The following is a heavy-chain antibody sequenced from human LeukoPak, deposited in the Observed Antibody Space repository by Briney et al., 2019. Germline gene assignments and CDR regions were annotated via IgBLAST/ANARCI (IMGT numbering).Heavy chain of an antibody. D-gene: IGHD6-19*01. J-gene: IGHJ4*02. V-gene: IGHV3-30*18. CDR3: AKVRGPGEVSGWYYFDS. CDR2: ISYDGSNR. CDR1: GFTFSSYG. Sequence: GGSLRLSCVASGFTFSSYGMHWVRQAPGKGLDWEAFISYDGSNRYYVDSVKGRFTISRDNSKNTLYLQMNSLRPEDTAVYYCAKVRGPGEVSGWYYFDSWGQGTLVTVSS.